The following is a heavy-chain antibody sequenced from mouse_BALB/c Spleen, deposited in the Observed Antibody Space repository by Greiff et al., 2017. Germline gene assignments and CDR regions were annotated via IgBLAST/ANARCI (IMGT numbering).Heavy chain of an antibody. CDR2: INPYNGDT. CDR1: GYSFTGYF. D-gene: IGHD3-2*01. J-gene: IGHJ4*01. Sequence: VQLQQSGPELVKPGASVKISCKASGYSFTGYFMNWVKQSYGKSLEWIGRINPYNGDTFYNQKFKGKATLTVDKSSSTAHMELLSLTSEDSAVYYCGRDSSGYGAMDYWGQGTSVTVSS. V-gene: IGHV1-37*01. CDR3: GRDSSGYGAMDY.